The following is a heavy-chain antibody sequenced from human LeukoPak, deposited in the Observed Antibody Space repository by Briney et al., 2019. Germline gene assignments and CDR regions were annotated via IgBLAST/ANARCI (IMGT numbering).Heavy chain of an antibody. V-gene: IGHV3-23*01. CDR3: AKVVATEDS. CDR1: GFTFSTYA. J-gene: IGHJ4*02. CDR2: ISESGSST. Sequence: GGSLRLSCAAAGFTFSTYAMSWVRQAPGKGLEWVSGISESGSSTYYADSVKGRFTISRDNSENTLHLQMNSLRAEDTAVYYCAKVVATEDSWGQGTLVTVSS. D-gene: IGHD2-2*01.